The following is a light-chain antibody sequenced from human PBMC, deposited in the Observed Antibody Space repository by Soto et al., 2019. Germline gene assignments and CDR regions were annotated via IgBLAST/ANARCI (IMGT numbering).Light chain of an antibody. J-gene: IGLJ1*01. CDR1: SSDVGRFEY. CDR3: CSYAGIYSYV. Sequence: QSVLTKPRSVSGSPGQSVTISCTGTSSDVGRFEYVSWYQQHPGEAPKVVVYDITKRPSGVPDRFSGSKSGNTASLTISGLQAEDEADYYCCSYAGIYSYVFGTGTKVTVL. V-gene: IGLV2-11*01. CDR2: DIT.